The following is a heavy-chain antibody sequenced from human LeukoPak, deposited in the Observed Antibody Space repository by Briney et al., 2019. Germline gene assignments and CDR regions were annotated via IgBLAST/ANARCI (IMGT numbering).Heavy chain of an antibody. Sequence: SETLSLTCSVSGGSISNDRYYWGWIRQPPGKGLEWIESIYYSGSAYYNPSLRSRVTISVDTSKNQFSLKLNSVTAADTAVYFCARHRGGYADYWGQGILVTVSS. J-gene: IGHJ4*02. D-gene: IGHD3-22*01. CDR2: IYYSGSA. CDR3: ARHRGGYADY. CDR1: GGSISNDRYY. V-gene: IGHV4-39*01.